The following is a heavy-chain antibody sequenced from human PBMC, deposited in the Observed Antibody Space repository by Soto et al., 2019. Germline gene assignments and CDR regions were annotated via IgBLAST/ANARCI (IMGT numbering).Heavy chain of an antibody. D-gene: IGHD6-13*01. CDR3: ARGGMRYSSSWFDY. CDR1: GGSISSYY. J-gene: IGHJ4*02. Sequence: QVQLQESGPGLVKPSETLSLTCTVSGGSISSYYWSWIRQPPGKGLEWIGYIYYSGSTNYNPSLNSRVTISVDTSKNQFSLKLSSVTAADTAVYYCARGGMRYSSSWFDYWGQGTLVTVSS. V-gene: IGHV4-59*01. CDR2: IYYSGST.